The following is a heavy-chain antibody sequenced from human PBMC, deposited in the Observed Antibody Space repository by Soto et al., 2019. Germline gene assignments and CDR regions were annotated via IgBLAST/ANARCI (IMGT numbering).Heavy chain of an antibody. D-gene: IGHD1-26*01. Sequence: SETLSLTCTVYYLSIDCGPYYRSWVRQYPGKGLEWIGSIHYSGSIYYSPSLRSRLTMSADTSKNQFSLKLSSVTVADTAVYYCTRGLDRAKLGYWGQG. CDR3: TRGLDRAKLGY. CDR2: IHYSGSI. J-gene: IGHJ4*02. V-gene: IGHV4-31*03. CDR1: YLSIDCGPYY.